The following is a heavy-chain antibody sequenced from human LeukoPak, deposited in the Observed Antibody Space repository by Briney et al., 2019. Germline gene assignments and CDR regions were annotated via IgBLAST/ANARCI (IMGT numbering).Heavy chain of an antibody. CDR3: AKAGYSSSWYDY. D-gene: IGHD6-13*01. CDR2: IKQDGSEK. V-gene: IGHV3-7*01. CDR1: GFTFSSSW. J-gene: IGHJ4*02. Sequence: LSGGSLRLSCAASGFTFSSSWMSWVRQAPGKGLEWVANIKQDGSEKYYVDSVKGRFTISRDNAKNSLYLQMNSLRAEDTAVYYCAKAGYSSSWYDYWGQGTLVTVSS.